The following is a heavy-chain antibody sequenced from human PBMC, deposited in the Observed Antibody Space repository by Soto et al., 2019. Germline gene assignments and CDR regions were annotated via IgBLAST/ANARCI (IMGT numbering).Heavy chain of an antibody. V-gene: IGHV4-39*01. CDR1: GGSISSSNYY. CDR2: IYYSGTT. Sequence: SETLSLTCTVSGGSISSSNYYWGWIRQPPGKGLEWIGNIYYSGTTYYNPSLRSRVTISVDTSKNQFSLKLNSMAAADTAVYYCASYDFWSGQPAFDSWGQGTLVTVSS. CDR3: ASYDFWSGQPAFDS. D-gene: IGHD3-3*01. J-gene: IGHJ4*02.